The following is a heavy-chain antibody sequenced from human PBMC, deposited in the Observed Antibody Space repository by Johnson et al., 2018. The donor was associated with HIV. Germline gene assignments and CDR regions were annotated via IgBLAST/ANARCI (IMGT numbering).Heavy chain of an antibody. D-gene: IGHD2-21*02. Sequence: QVQLVESGGGVVQPGGSLRLSCAASGFTFSSYGMHWVRQAPGKGLDWVAFIRYDGNNKYYADSVKGRFTISRDNSKNTLYLQMNSLRAEDTAVYYCAKDWDVVVTADDAFDIWGQGTMVTVSS. CDR1: GFTFSSYG. J-gene: IGHJ3*02. CDR2: IRYDGNNK. V-gene: IGHV3-30*02. CDR3: AKDWDVVVTADDAFDI.